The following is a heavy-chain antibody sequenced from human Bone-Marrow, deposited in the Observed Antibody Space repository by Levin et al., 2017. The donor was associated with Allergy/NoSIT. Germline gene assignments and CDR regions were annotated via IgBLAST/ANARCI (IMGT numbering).Heavy chain of an antibody. J-gene: IGHJ5*02. CDR3: TREVDTAMVPNWFGP. Sequence: GSLRLSCTVSGASMTSHYWSWIRQSPGKGLEWIGNFYYTGSTKYNPSLKSRFSISGDTSKKTFSLKVTSVTAADTAIYYCTREVDTAMVPNWFGPWGQGALVTVSS. CDR1: GASMTSHY. D-gene: IGHD5-18*01. V-gene: IGHV4-59*11. CDR2: FYYTGST.